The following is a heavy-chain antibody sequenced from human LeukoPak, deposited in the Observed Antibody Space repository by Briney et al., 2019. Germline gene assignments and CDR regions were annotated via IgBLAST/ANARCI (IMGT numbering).Heavy chain of an antibody. CDR1: GYTFTADY. Sequence: GASVTLSSTVSGYTFTADYMHWGRRAPGQGLEWMRCINPNSGSTNYAQKFQVRVTMTRDTSISTAYMELSSLRYDDTAVYYCAIFVLRGYWGQGALVTVSS. V-gene: IGHV1-2*02. CDR3: AIFVLRGY. D-gene: IGHD5-12*01. J-gene: IGHJ4*02. CDR2: INPNSGST.